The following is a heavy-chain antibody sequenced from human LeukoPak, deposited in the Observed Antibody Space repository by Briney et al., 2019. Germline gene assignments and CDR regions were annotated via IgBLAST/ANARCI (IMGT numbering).Heavy chain of an antibody. V-gene: IGHV4-39*07. CDR3: ARDKTFEVVNYFNY. D-gene: IGHD2-15*01. CDR1: SGSITSGNYY. Sequence: PSETLSLTCTVSSGSITSGNYYWGWIRQPPGKGLEWIGSVYYNGRIYYNPSLKRRITISLDTSKNQFSLNLSSVTAADTAVYYCARDKTFEVVNYFNYWGQGILATVSS. CDR2: VYYNGRI. J-gene: IGHJ4*02.